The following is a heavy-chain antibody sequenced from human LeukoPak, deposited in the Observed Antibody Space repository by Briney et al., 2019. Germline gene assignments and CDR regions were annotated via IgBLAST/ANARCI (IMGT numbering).Heavy chain of an antibody. V-gene: IGHV4-34*01. CDR1: GGSFSGYY. Sequence: PSETLSLTCAVYGGSFSGYYWSWIRQPPGKGLEWIGEINHSGSTNYNPSLKSRVTISVDTSKNQFSLKLSSVTAADTAVYYCAREKALNIAEASAFDIWGQGTMVTVSS. J-gene: IGHJ3*02. D-gene: IGHD6-19*01. CDR2: INHSGST. CDR3: AREKALNIAEASAFDI.